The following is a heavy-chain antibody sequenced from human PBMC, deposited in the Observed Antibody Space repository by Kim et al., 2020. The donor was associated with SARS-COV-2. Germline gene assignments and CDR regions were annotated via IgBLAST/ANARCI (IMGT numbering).Heavy chain of an antibody. J-gene: IGHJ6*01. Sequence: GGSLRLSCAASGFTFRSYDMNWVRQAPGRGLEWVSYITANGHDTYYADSVKGRLTISRDNAKNMLFLQMNSLRADDTAVYYCANAPRPYYHGLYCYY. CDR1: GFTFRSYD. CDR3: ANAPRPYYHGLYCYY. V-gene: IGHV3-23*01. CDR2: ITANGHDT. D-gene: IGHD3-10*01.